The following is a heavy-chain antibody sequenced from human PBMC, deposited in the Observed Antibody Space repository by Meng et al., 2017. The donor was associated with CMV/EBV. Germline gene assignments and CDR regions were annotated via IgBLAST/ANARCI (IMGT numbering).Heavy chain of an antibody. V-gene: IGHV4-30-4*08. Sequence: GQLKETCPRRVKLSKHVPLTCTFLGGSISIGDYYWSWISQPQGKGVEWIGYIYYSGSTYYNPSLKSRVTISVDTSKNQFSLKLSSVTAADTAVYYCARVGRTSCYDYWGQGTLVTVSS. CDR1: GGSISIGDYY. D-gene: IGHD2-2*01. CDR3: ARVGRTSCYDY. CDR2: IYYSGST. J-gene: IGHJ4*02.